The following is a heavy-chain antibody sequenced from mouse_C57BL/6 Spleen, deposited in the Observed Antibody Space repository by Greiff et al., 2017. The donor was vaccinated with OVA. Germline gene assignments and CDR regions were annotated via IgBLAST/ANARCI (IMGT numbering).Heavy chain of an antibody. Sequence: VQLQQSGAELVRPGSSVKLSCKASGYTFTSYWMHWVKQRPIQGLEWIGNIDPSDSETHYNQKFKDKATMTVDKSSSTAYMQLSSLTSEDSAVYYCARNYGSSYGYFDVRGTGTTVTVSS. D-gene: IGHD1-1*01. J-gene: IGHJ1*03. CDR1: GYTFTSYW. CDR2: IDPSDSET. V-gene: IGHV1-52*01. CDR3: ARNYGSSYGYFDV.